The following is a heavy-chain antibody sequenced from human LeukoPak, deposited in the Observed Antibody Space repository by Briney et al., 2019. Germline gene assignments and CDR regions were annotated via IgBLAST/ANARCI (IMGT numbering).Heavy chain of an antibody. CDR1: GGSFSGYY. Sequence: SETLSLTCAVYGGSFSGYYWSWIRRPPGNGLEWIGEINHSGSTNYNPSLKSRVSISVDSSKNQFSLKVSSVTAADTAVYYCARGSDTAAGLYWGQGTLVTVSS. D-gene: IGHD6-13*01. CDR3: ARGSDTAAGLY. J-gene: IGHJ4*02. CDR2: INHSGST. V-gene: IGHV4-34*01.